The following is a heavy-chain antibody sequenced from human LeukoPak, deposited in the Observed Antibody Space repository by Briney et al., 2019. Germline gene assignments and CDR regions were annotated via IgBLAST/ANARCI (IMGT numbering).Heavy chain of an antibody. D-gene: IGHD3-10*01. CDR2: ISGGSTTI. Sequence: GGSLRLSCTASGFTFSSYNMNWVRQATGKGLEWVSYISGGSTTIYYADSVKGRFTISRDNAKNSLYLQMNSLRPEDTALYYCVKDMNPGGADVWGQGTTVTVSS. CDR1: GFTFSSYN. J-gene: IGHJ6*02. V-gene: IGHV3-48*04. CDR3: VKDMNPGGADV.